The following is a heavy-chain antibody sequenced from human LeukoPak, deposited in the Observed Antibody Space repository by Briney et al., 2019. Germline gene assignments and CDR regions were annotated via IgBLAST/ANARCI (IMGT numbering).Heavy chain of an antibody. CDR2: IYTSGST. CDR3: AREFWAAPSENWFDP. D-gene: IGHD3/OR15-3a*01. Sequence: SEILSLTCTVSGGSISSYYWSWIRQPAGKGLEWIGRIYTSGSTNYNPSLKSRVTMSVDTSKNQFSLKLSSVTAADTAVYYCAREFWAAPSENWFDPWGQGTLVTVSS. CDR1: GGSISSYY. J-gene: IGHJ5*02. V-gene: IGHV4-4*07.